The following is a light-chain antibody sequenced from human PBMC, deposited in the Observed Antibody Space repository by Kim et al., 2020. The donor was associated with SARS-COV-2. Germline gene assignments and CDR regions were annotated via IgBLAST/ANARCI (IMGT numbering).Light chain of an antibody. V-gene: IGLV6-57*02. CDR1: GGRIASSF. J-gene: IGLJ3*02. CDR2: EDN. CDR3: QSYGSGTWV. Sequence: NFMLTQPHSVSESPGKTVTISCTGSGGRIASSFVQWYQQRPGSAPTTVIYEDNQRPSGVPDRFSGSIDSSSNSASLTISGLKTDDEADYYCQSYGSGTWVFGGGTKVTVL.